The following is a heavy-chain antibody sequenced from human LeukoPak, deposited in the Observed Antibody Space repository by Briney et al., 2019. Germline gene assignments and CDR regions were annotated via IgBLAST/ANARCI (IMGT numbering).Heavy chain of an antibody. J-gene: IGHJ4*02. D-gene: IGHD2-15*01. Sequence: SETLSLTCAVSGYSISSGYYWGWIRQPPGKGLGWIGSIYHSGSTYYNPSLKSRVTISVDTSKNQFSLKLSSVTAADTAVYYCARGAGCSGGSCYPFDYWGQGTLVTVPS. CDR3: ARGAGCSGGSCYPFDY. CDR1: GYSISSGYY. V-gene: IGHV4-38-2*01. CDR2: IYHSGST.